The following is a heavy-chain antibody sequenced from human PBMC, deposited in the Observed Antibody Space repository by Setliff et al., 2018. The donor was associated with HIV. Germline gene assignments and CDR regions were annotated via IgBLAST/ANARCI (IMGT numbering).Heavy chain of an antibody. CDR2: IYYSGST. J-gene: IGHJ4*02. Sequence: KSSETLSLTCTVSGGSINSYSYYWGWIRQPPGKGLEWIGSIYYSGSTYYNPSLKSRVTISVDTSKSQFSLKLSSVTAADTAVYYCARHAGGGLLSLGGFDYWGQGTLVTVSS. CDR3: ARHAGGGLLSLGGFDY. D-gene: IGHD3-10*01. V-gene: IGHV4-39*01. CDR1: GGSINSYSYY.